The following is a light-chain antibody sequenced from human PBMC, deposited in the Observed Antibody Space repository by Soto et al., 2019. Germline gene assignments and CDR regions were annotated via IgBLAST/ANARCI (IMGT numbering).Light chain of an antibody. V-gene: IGLV2-14*03. CDR2: DVS. Sequence: QSALTQPASVSGSPGQSITISCTGTSSDIGAHNLVSWYQQHPGKVPKLLIYDVSIRPSGVSNRFSGSKSGNTASLVISGLQAEYEADYYCNSYTTASSTFGGGTKLTVL. CDR3: NSYTTASST. CDR1: SSDIGAHNL. J-gene: IGLJ2*01.